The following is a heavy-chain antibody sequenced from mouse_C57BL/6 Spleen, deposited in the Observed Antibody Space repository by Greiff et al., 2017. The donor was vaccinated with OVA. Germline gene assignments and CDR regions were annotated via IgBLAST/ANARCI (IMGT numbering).Heavy chain of an antibody. Sequence: QVQLKQSGAELVRPGTSVKVSCKASGYAFTNYLIEWVKQRPGQGLEWIGVINPGSGGTNYNEKFKGKATLTADKSSSTAYMQLSSLTSEDSAVYFCARSGDYYSNPGYWGQGTTLTVSS. CDR3: ARSGDYYSNPGY. CDR1: GYAFTNYL. V-gene: IGHV1-54*01. D-gene: IGHD2-5*01. CDR2: INPGSGGT. J-gene: IGHJ2*01.